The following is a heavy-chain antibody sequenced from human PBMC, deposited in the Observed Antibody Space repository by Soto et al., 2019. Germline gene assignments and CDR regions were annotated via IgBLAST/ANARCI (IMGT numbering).Heavy chain of an antibody. CDR3: AREINMVRGVSNWFDP. D-gene: IGHD3-10*01. J-gene: IGHJ5*02. CDR2: INGGDGNI. V-gene: IGHV1-3*01. Sequence: ASVKVSCKASGYTFNKYAMHWVRQAPGQRLEWMGWINGGDGNIKYSQKFQGRVTITRDKTASTAYMELSSLGSEDTAVYYCAREINMVRGVSNWFDPWGQGTLVTVSS. CDR1: GYTFNKYA.